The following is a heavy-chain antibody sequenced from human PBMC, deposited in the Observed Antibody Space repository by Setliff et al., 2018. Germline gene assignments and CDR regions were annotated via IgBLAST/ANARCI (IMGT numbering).Heavy chain of an antibody. CDR3: ARLWFGTGNLDY. CDR1: GLIVSDIH. D-gene: IGHD3-10*01. J-gene: IGHJ4*02. V-gene: IGHV3-53*01. CDR2: IYNSDSR. Sequence: GESLKISCAVSGLIVSDIHMTWVRQTPGKGLEWLSVIYNSDSRYYADSVKGRFTTSRDNAKNSLYLQMNSLRAEDTAVYYCARLWFGTGNLDYWGQGTLVTVSS.